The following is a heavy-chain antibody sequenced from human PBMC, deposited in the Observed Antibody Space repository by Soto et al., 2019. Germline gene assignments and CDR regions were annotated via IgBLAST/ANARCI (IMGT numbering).Heavy chain of an antibody. V-gene: IGHV4-30-2*01. CDR2: ISQTGAT. Sequence: QLQLQESGPGLVKPSETLSLTCAVSGDSITSGNSYSWAWIRQPPGRGPEWIGSISQTGATSYNPSLKSRVSVSLDKSKNQFSLRLSSVTAADMAVYYCARAVSPYFGTWFDPWGQGTLVTVSS. J-gene: IGHJ5*02. CDR3: ARAVSPYFGTWFDP. CDR1: GDSITSGNSYS. D-gene: IGHD3-10*01.